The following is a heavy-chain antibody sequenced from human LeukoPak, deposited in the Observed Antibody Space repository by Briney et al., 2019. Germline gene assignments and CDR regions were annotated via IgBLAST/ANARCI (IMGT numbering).Heavy chain of an antibody. CDR3: ARGNYGDYVGRYYYYYMDV. J-gene: IGHJ6*03. V-gene: IGHV4-61*02. CDR2: IYTSGST. D-gene: IGHD4-17*01. CDR1: GGSISSGSYY. Sequence: SETLSLTCTVSGGSISSGSYYWRWIRQPAGKGLEWIGRIYTSGSTNYNPSLKSRVTISVDTSKNQFSLKLSSVTAADTAVYYCARGNYGDYVGRYYYYYMDVWGKGTTVTVSS.